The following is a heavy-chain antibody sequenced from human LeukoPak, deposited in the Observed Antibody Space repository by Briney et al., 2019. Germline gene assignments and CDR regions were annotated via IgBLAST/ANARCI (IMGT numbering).Heavy chain of an antibody. CDR2: IYYSGST. D-gene: IGHD3-16*01. V-gene: IGHV4-59*11. CDR3: ARGDDYVPFDY. CDR1: GGSISSHY. Sequence: SETLSLTCAVSGGSISSHYWSCMRQPPGKGLEWIGYIYYSGSTNYNPSLKSRVTISADTSKNQFSLKLRSVTAADTAVYYCARGDDYVPFDYWGQGTLVTVSS. J-gene: IGHJ4*02.